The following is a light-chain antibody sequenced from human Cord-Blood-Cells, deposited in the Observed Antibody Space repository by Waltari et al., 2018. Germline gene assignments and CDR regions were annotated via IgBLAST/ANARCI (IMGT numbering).Light chain of an antibody. CDR3: SSYAGSNNVV. J-gene: IGLJ2*01. V-gene: IGLV2-8*01. Sequence: QSALTQPPSASGSPGQSVTISCTGTSSDVGGYNYVSWYQQHPGKAPKLMIYEVSKRPSGVPARFSGSKSGNTASLTVSGLQAEDEAGYYCSSYAGSNNVVFGGGTKLTVL. CDR1: SSDVGGYNY. CDR2: EVS.